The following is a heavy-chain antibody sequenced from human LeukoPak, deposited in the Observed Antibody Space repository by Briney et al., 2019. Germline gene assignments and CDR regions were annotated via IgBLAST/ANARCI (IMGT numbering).Heavy chain of an antibody. CDR3: ARGGVSSSWYRPPDY. D-gene: IGHD6-13*01. Sequence: VASVKVSCKASGYTFTSYGISWVRQAPGQGLEWMGWISAYNGNTNYAQELQGRVTMTTDTSTSTAYMELRSLRSDDTAVYYCARGGVSSSWYRPPDYWSQGTLVTVSS. CDR2: ISAYNGNT. CDR1: GYTFTSYG. V-gene: IGHV1-18*01. J-gene: IGHJ4*02.